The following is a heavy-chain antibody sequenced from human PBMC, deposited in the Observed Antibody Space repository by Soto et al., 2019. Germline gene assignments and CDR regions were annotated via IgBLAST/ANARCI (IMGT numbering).Heavy chain of an antibody. CDR1: GFTFSSYW. Sequence: PSGSLRLSCAASGFTFSSYWMHWARQAPGKGLVWVSRINSDGSTTTYADSVKGRFTISRDNAQNTLYLQMNSLRAEDTAVYYCAKDQPLHYDILTGYPGPWGQGTLVTVS. D-gene: IGHD3-9*01. CDR2: INSDGSTT. V-gene: IGHV3-74*01. CDR3: AKDQPLHYDILTGYPGP. J-gene: IGHJ5*02.